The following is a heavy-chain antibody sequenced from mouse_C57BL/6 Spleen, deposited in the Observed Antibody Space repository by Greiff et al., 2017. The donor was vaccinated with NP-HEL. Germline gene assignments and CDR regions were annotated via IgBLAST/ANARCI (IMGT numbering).Heavy chain of an antibody. CDR2: IDPSDSYT. CDR3: ARPYYSNGPFDY. J-gene: IGHJ2*01. D-gene: IGHD2-5*01. V-gene: IGHV1-50*01. CDR1: GYTFTSYW. Sequence: QVQLQQPGAELVKPGASVKLSCKASGYTFTSYWMQWVKQRPGQGLEWIGEIDPSDSYTNYNQKFKGKATLTADKSSSTAYMQLSSLTSEDSAVYFCARPYYSNGPFDYWGQGTTLTVSS.